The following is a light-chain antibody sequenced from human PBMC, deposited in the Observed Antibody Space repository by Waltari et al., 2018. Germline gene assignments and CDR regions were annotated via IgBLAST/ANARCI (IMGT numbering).Light chain of an antibody. CDR2: GAS. V-gene: IGKV3-20*01. J-gene: IGKJ1*01. CDR3: QHYVRLPVT. Sequence: EIVLTQSPGTLSLSPGERATLSCRASQGVSRSLAWYQQKPGQAPSLLIYGASSRATGVPDRFSGSGSGTDFSLTISRLEPEDFAVYYCQHYVRLPVTFGQGTKVEIK. CDR1: QGVSRS.